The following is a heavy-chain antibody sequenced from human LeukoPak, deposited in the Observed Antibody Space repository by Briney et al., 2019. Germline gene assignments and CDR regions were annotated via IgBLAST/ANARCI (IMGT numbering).Heavy chain of an antibody. Sequence: PGGSLRLSCAASGFTFSSYAMSWVRQAPGKGLEWVGRIKSKTDGGTTDYAAPVKGRFTISRDDSKNTLYLQMNSLKTEDTAVYYCTTIVFDATMIVVASRLDAFDIWGQGTMVTVSS. D-gene: IGHD3-22*01. CDR3: TTIVFDATMIVVASRLDAFDI. CDR2: IKSKTDGGTT. V-gene: IGHV3-15*01. J-gene: IGHJ3*02. CDR1: GFTFSSYA.